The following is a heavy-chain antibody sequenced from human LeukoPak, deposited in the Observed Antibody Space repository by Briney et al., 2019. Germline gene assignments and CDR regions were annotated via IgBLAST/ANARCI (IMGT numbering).Heavy chain of an antibody. J-gene: IGHJ6*04. CDR3: AELGITMIGGV. CDR1: GFNVRSNY. V-gene: IGHV3-21*01. Sequence: GGSLRLSCAASGFNVRSNYMTWVRQAPGKGLEWVSSISSSSSYIYYADSVKGRFTISRDNAKNSLYLQMNSLRAEDTAVYYCAELGITMIGGVWGKGTTVTISS. D-gene: IGHD3-10*02. CDR2: ISSSSSYI.